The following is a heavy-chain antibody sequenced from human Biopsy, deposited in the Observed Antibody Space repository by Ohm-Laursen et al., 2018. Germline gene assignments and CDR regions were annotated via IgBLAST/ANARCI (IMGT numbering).Heavy chain of an antibody. CDR3: ATKLTGYFHH. V-gene: IGHV1-69*06. CDR2: NIPILGTG. J-gene: IGHJ1*01. CDR1: GGTFSNYG. D-gene: IGHD3-9*01. Sequence: PVKVSCKVPGGTFSNYGVNWVRQAPGQGLEWLGGNIPILGTGNYAQKFQDRVTVAADTSTSTATMELRSLRSDDTAVYYCATKLTGYFHHWGQGTLVIVSS.